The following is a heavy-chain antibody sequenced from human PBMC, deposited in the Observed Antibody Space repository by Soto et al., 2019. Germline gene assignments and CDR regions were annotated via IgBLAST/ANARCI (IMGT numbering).Heavy chain of an antibody. V-gene: IGHV4-39*01. CDR3: ARHTPAISISDH. CDR1: GGSISSSSYY. CDR2: IYYSGST. Sequence: SETLSLTXTVSGGSISSSSYYWGWKSQPPGKGLEWIGSIYYSGSTYYNPSLKSRVTISVDTSKNQFSLKLSSVTAADTSVYYCARHTPAISISDHWGQGTLVTVSS. J-gene: IGHJ4*02. D-gene: IGHD2-15*01.